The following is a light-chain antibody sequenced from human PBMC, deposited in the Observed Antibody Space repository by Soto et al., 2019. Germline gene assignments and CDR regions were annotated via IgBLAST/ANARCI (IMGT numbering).Light chain of an antibody. V-gene: IGLV2-8*01. J-gene: IGLJ2*01. CDR2: EVS. CDR1: SSDVGGYNY. Sequence: QSALTQPPSASGSPGQSVTISCTGTSSDVGGYNYVSWYQQHPGKAPKLMISEVSKRPSGVPDRFSGSKSGNTASLTVSGLHAEDEAVYYWSSFAGNNSLVFGGGTQLTVL. CDR3: SSFAGNNSLV.